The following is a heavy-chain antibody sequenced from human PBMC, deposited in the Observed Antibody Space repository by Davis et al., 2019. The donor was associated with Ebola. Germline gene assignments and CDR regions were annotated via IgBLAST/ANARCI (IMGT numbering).Heavy chain of an antibody. CDR1: GYTFSNYG. D-gene: IGHD6-13*01. CDR3: ARDQLAAAGTANFGLDV. Sequence: AASVKVSCKASGYTFSNYGISWVRQAPGRGLEWVGWISRDSDNTKYSQKLQGRVTLTTDTSTKTAYMEVRSLRSDDTATYFCARDQLAAAGTANFGLDVWGQGTTVTVSS. V-gene: IGHV1-18*04. CDR2: ISRDSDNT. J-gene: IGHJ6*02.